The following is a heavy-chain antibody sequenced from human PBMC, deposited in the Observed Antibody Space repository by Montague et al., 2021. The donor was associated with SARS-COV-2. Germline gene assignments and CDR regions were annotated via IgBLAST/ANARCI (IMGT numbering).Heavy chain of an antibody. J-gene: IGHJ3*01. D-gene: IGHD3-3*01. Sequence: SETLSLTCAVYGGSFSDYYWTWIRQPPGKGLEWIGEINHSGNSNYNPSLKNRVNISVDRSKNQISLKLTSVTAADTATYYCERGRVTIFAGLIMLPAAGANYVWGQGTTVTVSS. CDR3: ERGRVTIFAGLIMLPAAGANYV. V-gene: IGHV4-34*01. CDR2: INHSGNS. CDR1: GGSFSDYY.